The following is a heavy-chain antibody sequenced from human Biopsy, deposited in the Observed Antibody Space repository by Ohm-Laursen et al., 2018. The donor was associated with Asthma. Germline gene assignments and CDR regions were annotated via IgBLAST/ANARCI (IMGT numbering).Heavy chain of an antibody. D-gene: IGHD3-22*01. Sequence: SLRLSCAASGFTFSTSWMTWVRQAPGKGLEWVANIKEDGSEKNYVDSVKGRFTISRDNGKNSLYLQMNSLRAEDTAVYYCVKDTDEIRGYYTFEVWGQRTMVTVSS. CDR3: VKDTDEIRGYYTFEV. CDR2: IKEDGSEK. CDR1: GFTFSTSW. J-gene: IGHJ3*01. V-gene: IGHV3-7*05.